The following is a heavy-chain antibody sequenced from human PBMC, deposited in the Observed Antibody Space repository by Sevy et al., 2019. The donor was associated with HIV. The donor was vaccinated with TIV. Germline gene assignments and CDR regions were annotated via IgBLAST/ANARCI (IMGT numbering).Heavy chain of an antibody. CDR3: TRVGCSSTSCYWNHYYYMDV. D-gene: IGHD2-2*01. CDR2: IRSKAYGGTT. V-gene: IGHV3-49*03. J-gene: IGHJ6*03. Sequence: GGSLRLSCTASGFTFGDYAMSWFRQAPGKGLEWVGFIRSKAYGGTTEYAASVKGRFTISRDDSKSIAYLQMNSLKTEDTAVYYCTRVGCSSTSCYWNHYYYMDVWGKGTTVTVSS. CDR1: GFTFGDYA.